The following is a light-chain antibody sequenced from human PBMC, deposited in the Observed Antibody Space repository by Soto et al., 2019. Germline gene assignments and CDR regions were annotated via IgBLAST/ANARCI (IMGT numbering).Light chain of an antibody. CDR3: MQPLQSWT. CDR1: QSLLHSNGYNY. Sequence: EIVMTQYPRSLPVTPGEPASSSCRSIQSLLHSNGYNYLDWYLQKPGPSPQLLIYLGSNRASGVPDRFSGSGSGTDFTLKISRVEAEDVGVYYCMQPLQSWTFGQGTKVDI. CDR2: LGS. V-gene: IGKV2-28*01. J-gene: IGKJ1*01.